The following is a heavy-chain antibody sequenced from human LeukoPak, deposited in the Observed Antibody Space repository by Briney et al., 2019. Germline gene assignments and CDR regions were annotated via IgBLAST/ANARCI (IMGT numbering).Heavy chain of an antibody. V-gene: IGHV4-39*01. D-gene: IGHD3-16*01. CDR2: IYYIGST. J-gene: IGHJ4*02. Sequence: SETLSLTCTVSGGSISSSSYYGGWIRQPPRNGLEWIGSIYYIGSTYYNPSLKSRVTISVDTSKNQFSLTLSSVTAADKAVYYCARLKGDYDYVWGSYRPTPFLDYWGQGTLVTVSS. CDR3: ARLKGDYDYVWGSYRPTPFLDY. CDR1: GGSISSSSYY.